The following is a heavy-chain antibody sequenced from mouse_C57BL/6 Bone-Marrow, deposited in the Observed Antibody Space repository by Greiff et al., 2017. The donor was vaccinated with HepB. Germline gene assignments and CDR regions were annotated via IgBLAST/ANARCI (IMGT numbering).Heavy chain of an antibody. Sequence: VKLMESDAELVKPGASVKISCKVSGYTFTDHTIHWMKQRPEQGLEWIGYIYPRDGSTKYNEKFKGKATLTADKSSSTAYMQLNSLTSEDSAVYFCARRWLLRAYAMDYWGQGTSVTVSS. CDR3: ARRWLLRAYAMDY. CDR1: GYTFTDHT. J-gene: IGHJ4*01. D-gene: IGHD2-3*01. V-gene: IGHV1-78*01. CDR2: IYPRDGST.